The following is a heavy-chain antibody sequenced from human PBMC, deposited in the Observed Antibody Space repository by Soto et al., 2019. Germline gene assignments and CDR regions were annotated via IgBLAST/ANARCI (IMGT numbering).Heavy chain of an antibody. CDR2: IYYSGST. J-gene: IGHJ6*02. CDR1: GGSISSYY. V-gene: IGHV4-59*01. D-gene: IGHD5-18*01. CDR3: ARKAGYCYGVDYYYYGMDV. Sequence: SETLSLTCTVSGGSISSYYWSWIRQPPGKGLEWIGYIYYSGSTNYNPSLKSRVTISVDTSKNQFSLKLSSVTAADTAVYYCARKAGYCYGVDYYYYGMDVWGQGNTVTVSS.